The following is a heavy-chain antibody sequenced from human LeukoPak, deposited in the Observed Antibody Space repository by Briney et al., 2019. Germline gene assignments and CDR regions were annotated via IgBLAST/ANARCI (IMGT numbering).Heavy chain of an antibody. V-gene: IGHV4-59*01. Sequence: SETLSLTCTVSGDSISSYSWSWIRQPPGKGLEWIGYIYYSGSTNYNPSLKSRVTISVDTSKNQFSLKLSSVTAADTAVYYCARESGDSSSHYYFDYWGQGTLVTVSS. CDR2: IYYSGST. CDR3: ARESGDSSSHYYFDY. D-gene: IGHD6-13*01. CDR1: GDSISSYS. J-gene: IGHJ4*02.